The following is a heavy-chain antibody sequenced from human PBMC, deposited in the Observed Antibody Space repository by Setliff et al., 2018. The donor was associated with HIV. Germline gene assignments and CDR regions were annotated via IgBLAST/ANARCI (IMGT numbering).Heavy chain of an antibody. CDR3: ARGDQTGYYTTYYYYMDV. CDR1: GFTFSSYS. D-gene: IGHD3-9*01. CDR2: LNSDGRST. Sequence: PGGSLRLSCAASGFTFSSYSMYWVRQAPGKVLMWFSRLNSDGRSTTYAASVKGRFTISRDNARNTVFLQMTSLRAEDSAVYYCARGDQTGYYTTYYYYMDVWGLGTTGTVSS. V-gene: IGHV3-74*01. J-gene: IGHJ6*03.